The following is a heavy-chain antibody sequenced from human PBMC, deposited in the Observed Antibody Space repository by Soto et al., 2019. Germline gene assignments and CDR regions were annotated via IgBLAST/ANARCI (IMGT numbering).Heavy chain of an antibody. CDR3: ARDGYCSGGSCYSVPVFDY. CDR2: IWYDGSNK. D-gene: IGHD2-15*01. CDR1: GFTFSSYG. J-gene: IGHJ4*02. Sequence: QVQLVESGGGVVQPGRSLRLSCAASGFTFSSYGMHWVRQAPGKGLEWVAVIWYDGSNKYYADSVKGRFTISRDNSKXXMXXQMNSLRAEDKAVYYCARDGYCSGGSCYSVPVFDYWGQGTLVTVSS. V-gene: IGHV3-33*01.